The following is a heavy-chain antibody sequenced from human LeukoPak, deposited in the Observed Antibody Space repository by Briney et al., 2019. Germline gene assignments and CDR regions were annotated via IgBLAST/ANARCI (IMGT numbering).Heavy chain of an antibody. Sequence: PGGSLRLSCAASGFTVSSNYMSWVRQAPGKGLEWVSVIYSGGSTYYADSVKGRFTISRDNSKNTLYLQMNSLRAEDTAVYYCARRGGRDYDFWSGYYVSPLDVWGKGTTVTVSS. CDR2: IYSGGST. CDR1: GFTVSSNY. J-gene: IGHJ6*04. CDR3: ARRGGRDYDFWSGYYVSPLDV. V-gene: IGHV3-53*01. D-gene: IGHD3-3*01.